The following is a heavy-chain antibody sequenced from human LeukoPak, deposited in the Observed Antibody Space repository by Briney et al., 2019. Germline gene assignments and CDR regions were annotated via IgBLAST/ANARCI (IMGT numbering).Heavy chain of an antibody. V-gene: IGHV3-30*04. CDR2: ISYDGSNK. J-gene: IGHJ4*02. D-gene: IGHD6-19*01. Sequence: PGGSLRLSCAASGFTFSSYAMHWVRQAPGKGLEWVAVISYDGSNKYYADSVKGRFTISRDNSKNTLYLQMNSLRAEDTAVYYCARGRVPGSYFDYWGQGTLVTVSS. CDR1: GFTFSSYA. CDR3: ARGRVPGSYFDY.